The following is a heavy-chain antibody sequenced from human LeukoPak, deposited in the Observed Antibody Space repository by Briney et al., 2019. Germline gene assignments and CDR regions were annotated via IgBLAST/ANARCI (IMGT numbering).Heavy chain of an antibody. V-gene: IGHV4-59*01. CDR2: IYNSVTT. D-gene: IGHD3-22*01. CDR1: GGSFSGYY. J-gene: IGHJ4*02. Sequence: SETLSLTCAVYGGSFSGYYWSWIRQPPGKGLEWIGYIYNSVTTNYNPSLKSRVTISVDMSKNQFSLRLSSVTATDTAVYYCVTGGGWLPDYWGQGTLVTVSS. CDR3: VTGGGWLPDY.